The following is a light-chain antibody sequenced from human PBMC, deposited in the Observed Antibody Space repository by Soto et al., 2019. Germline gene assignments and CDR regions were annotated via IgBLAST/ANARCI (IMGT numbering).Light chain of an antibody. V-gene: IGKV3-11*01. CDR1: QSVSTY. J-gene: IGKJ5*01. Sequence: EIALTQAPATLSSSPGATATRSCRASQSVSTYLAWFQQKPGQAPRLLIYDASTRATGIPARFSGSGSGTDFTLTISMLEPEDFAIYYCQQRHSWVTFGQGTRLEIK. CDR2: DAS. CDR3: QQRHSWVT.